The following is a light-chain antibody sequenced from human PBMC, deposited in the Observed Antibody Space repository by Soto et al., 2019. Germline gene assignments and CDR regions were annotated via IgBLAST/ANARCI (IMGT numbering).Light chain of an antibody. V-gene: IGKV1-39*01. CDR3: QPSYSTPALT. CDR1: QSISSY. Sequence: DIQMTQSPSSLSASVGDRVTITCRASQSISSYLNWYQQKPGKAPKLLIYAASSLQSGVPSRFSGSGSGTDFTLPISSLQPEDFATYYCQPSYSTPALTFGGGTKVEIK. J-gene: IGKJ4*01. CDR2: AAS.